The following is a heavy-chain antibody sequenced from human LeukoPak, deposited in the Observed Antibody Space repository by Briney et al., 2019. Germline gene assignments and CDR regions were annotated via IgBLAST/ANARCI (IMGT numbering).Heavy chain of an antibody. CDR2: INPNSGGT. CDR1: GYTFTGYY. CDR3: AREMTTVTTQTSFDY. V-gene: IGHV1-2*02. J-gene: IGHJ4*02. D-gene: IGHD4-17*01. Sequence: ASVKVSCKASGYTFTGYYMHWVRQAPGQGLEWMGWINPNSGGTNYAQKFQGRVTMTRDTSISTAYMELSRLRSDDTAVYYCAREMTTVTTQTSFDYWGQGTLVTVSS.